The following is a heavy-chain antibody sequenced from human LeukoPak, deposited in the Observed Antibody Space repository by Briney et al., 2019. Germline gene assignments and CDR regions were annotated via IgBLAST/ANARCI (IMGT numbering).Heavy chain of an antibody. D-gene: IGHD3-22*01. CDR3: ARLSFLSFSYDSTGHAIFFFDY. CDR1: GGSFSGYH. Sequence: SETLSLTCAVYGGSFSGYHWSWIRQSPGKGLEWIGEFSHTGIASYNPSLKSRVAISVDASKNQFSLRMDSVTAADRAVYYCARLSFLSFSYDSTGHAIFFFDYWGRGTLVTVSS. J-gene: IGHJ4*02. V-gene: IGHV4-34*01. CDR2: FSHTGIA.